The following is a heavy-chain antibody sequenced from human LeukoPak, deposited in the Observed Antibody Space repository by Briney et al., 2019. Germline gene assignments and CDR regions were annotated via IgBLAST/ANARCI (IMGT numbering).Heavy chain of an antibody. CDR2: IYYSGST. V-gene: IGHV4-59*01. Sequence: KSSETLSLTCTVSGGSISSYYWSWIRQPPGKGLEWIGYIYYSGSTNYNPSLKSRVTISLDTSKNQLSLELTSVTAADTAIYYCARTNAFDIWGQGTMVTVSS. J-gene: IGHJ3*02. CDR3: ARTNAFDI. CDR1: GGSISSYY.